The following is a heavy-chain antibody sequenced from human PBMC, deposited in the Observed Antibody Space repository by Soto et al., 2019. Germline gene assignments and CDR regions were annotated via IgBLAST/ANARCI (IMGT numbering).Heavy chain of an antibody. D-gene: IGHD6-19*01. Sequence: EVQLVESGGNLVQPGGSLRLSCAASGFRFSIYSMNWIRQAPGKGLEWSAYITSDTKTIRYADSVKGRFTISRDNDKNSGYLHMNSLRDEDTAVYYCARSVEGHFDYWGQGNVVTVSA. V-gene: IGHV3-48*02. J-gene: IGHJ4*02. CDR1: GFRFSIYS. CDR3: ARSVEGHFDY. CDR2: ITSDTKTI.